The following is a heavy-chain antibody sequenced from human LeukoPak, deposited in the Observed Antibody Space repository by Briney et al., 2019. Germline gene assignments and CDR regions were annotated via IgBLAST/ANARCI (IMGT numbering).Heavy chain of an antibody. D-gene: IGHD3-22*01. V-gene: IGHV3-53*01. Sequence: PGGSLRLSCAAYGFTVSSNYMSWVRQAPGKGLEWVSVIYSGGSTYYADSVKGRFTISRDNSKNTLYLQMNSLRAEDTAVYYCASRGATYYYDSSGYFAFDIWGQGTMVTVSS. CDR1: GFTVSSNY. CDR3: ASRGATYYYDSSGYFAFDI. J-gene: IGHJ3*02. CDR2: IYSGGST.